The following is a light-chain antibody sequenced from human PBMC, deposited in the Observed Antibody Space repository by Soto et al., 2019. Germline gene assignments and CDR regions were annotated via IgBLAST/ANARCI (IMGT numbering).Light chain of an antibody. V-gene: IGKV1-9*01. CDR1: QDISTH. CDR3: HQSVVSRWT. J-gene: IGKJ1*01. Sequence: IQLTQSPSSLSASVGDRVTISCRASQDISTHLAWFAQKPGRAPQLLIYAASTLHSGVPSRFSGSGSGTDFTLTISSLQPEDFAVYYCHQSVVSRWTFGQGTKVEVK. CDR2: AAS.